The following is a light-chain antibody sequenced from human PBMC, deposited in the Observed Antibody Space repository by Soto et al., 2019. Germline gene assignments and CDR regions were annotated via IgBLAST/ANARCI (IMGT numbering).Light chain of an antibody. J-gene: IGKJ3*01. CDR3: QQNDDLPFT. CDR1: QDISNN. V-gene: IGKV1-33*01. CDR2: DAS. Sequence: DIQMTQSPSSLSASVGDRVTITCQASQDISNNLSWYQQKPGKAPKLLIYDASNLETGVPSRFSGSRSGTDFTFTISSLQPEDIATYYCQQNDDLPFTLGPGTKVDIK.